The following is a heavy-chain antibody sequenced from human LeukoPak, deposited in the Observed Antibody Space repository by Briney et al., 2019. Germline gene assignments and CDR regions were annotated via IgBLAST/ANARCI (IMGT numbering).Heavy chain of an antibody. Sequence: GGSLRLSCAASGFMFDDYGMSWVRQAPGKGLEWVSGINWNGGRTGYADSVKGRFTISRDNAKNSLYLQMNSLRAEDTAVYSCAKEQRVGSAATGAFDIWGQGTMVTVSS. CDR3: AKEQRVGSAATGAFDI. CDR2: INWNGGRT. D-gene: IGHD2-15*01. J-gene: IGHJ3*02. V-gene: IGHV3-20*04. CDR1: GFMFDDYG.